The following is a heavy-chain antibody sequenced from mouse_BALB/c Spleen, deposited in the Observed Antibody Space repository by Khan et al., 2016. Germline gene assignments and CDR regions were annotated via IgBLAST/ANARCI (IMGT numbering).Heavy chain of an antibody. CDR3: ARVLYYYGSSYYAMDY. J-gene: IGHJ4*01. V-gene: IGHV14-3*02. CDR1: GFNIKDTY. Sequence: EVQLQESGAESVKPGASVKLSCTATGFNIKDTYMYWVKQRPEQGLEWIGRIDPANGNTKYVPKFQGKATITTDTYSNTAYLQLSSLTSEDTAVYYCARVLYYYGSSYYAMDYWGQGTSVTVSS. D-gene: IGHD1-1*01. CDR2: IDPANGNT.